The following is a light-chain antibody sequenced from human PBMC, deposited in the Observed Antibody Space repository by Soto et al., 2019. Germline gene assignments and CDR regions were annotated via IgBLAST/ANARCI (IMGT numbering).Light chain of an antibody. CDR3: SSYAGSNIVV. Sequence: QSALTQPPSASGSPGQSVAISCTGASSDVGGYNSVSWYQQHPGKAPKLMIYEVTKRPSGVPDRFSGSKSGNTASLTVSGLQDEDEADYYCSSYAGSNIVVFGGGTKLTVL. V-gene: IGLV2-8*01. CDR1: SSDVGGYNS. J-gene: IGLJ2*01. CDR2: EVT.